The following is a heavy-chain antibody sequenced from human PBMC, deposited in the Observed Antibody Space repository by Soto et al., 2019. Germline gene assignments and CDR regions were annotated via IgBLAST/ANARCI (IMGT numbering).Heavy chain of an antibody. CDR3: VRDGYSSSYDFDY. J-gene: IGHJ4*02. D-gene: IGHD6-6*01. CDR2: TYYRSKWYS. V-gene: IGHV6-1*01. Sequence: QVQLQQSGPGLVRPSQTLSLTCAISGDSVSDNSAAWNWIRQSPSRGLEWLGRTYYRSKWYSDYEGSLQGRMSINADPSRNQFSLQLYSVTPEDTAVYYCVRDGYSSSYDFDYWGQGTLVTVSS. CDR1: GDSVSDNSAA.